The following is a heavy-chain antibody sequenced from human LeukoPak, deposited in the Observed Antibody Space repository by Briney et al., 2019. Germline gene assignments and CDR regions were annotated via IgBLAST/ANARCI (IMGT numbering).Heavy chain of an antibody. CDR1: GFTFSSYS. CDR3: ARAQYCSGGSCYPQPYYYYYGMDV. Sequence: GGSLRLSCAASGFTFSSYSINWVRQAPGKGLEWVSSISSSSSYIYYADSVKGRFTISRDNAKNSLYLQMNSLRAEDTAVYYCARAQYCSGGSCYPQPYYYYYGMDVWGQGTTVTVSS. CDR2: ISSSSSYI. V-gene: IGHV3-21*01. D-gene: IGHD2-15*01. J-gene: IGHJ6*02.